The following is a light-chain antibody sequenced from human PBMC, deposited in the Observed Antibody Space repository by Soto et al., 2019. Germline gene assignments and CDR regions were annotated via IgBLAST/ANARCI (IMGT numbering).Light chain of an antibody. CDR1: SSDVGGYNY. Sequence: QSALTQPRSVSGSPGQSVTISCTGTSSDVGGYNYVSWYQQHPGKAPKLMIYDVSKRPSGVPDRFSGSKSGNTASLTISGLQAEDEADYYCCSYAGSYFLLFGGGTQLTVL. V-gene: IGLV2-11*01. CDR2: DVS. CDR3: CSYAGSYFLL. J-gene: IGLJ2*01.